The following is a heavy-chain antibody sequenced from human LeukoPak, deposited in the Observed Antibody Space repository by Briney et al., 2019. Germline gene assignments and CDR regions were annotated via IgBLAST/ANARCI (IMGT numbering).Heavy chain of an antibody. V-gene: IGHV3-30-3*01. CDR3: ARDRDILVVTAIHYFHY. J-gene: IGHJ4*02. CDR1: GFTFSSYA. CDR2: ISYDRSNK. Sequence: GRSLRLSCAASGFTFSSYAMHSARQAPGKGLEWVAFISYDRSNKYYADSVKGRFTISRDNSKNTLYLQMNSLRAEDTPVYYCARDRDILVVTAIHYFHYWGQATLVSDSS. D-gene: IGHD2-21*02.